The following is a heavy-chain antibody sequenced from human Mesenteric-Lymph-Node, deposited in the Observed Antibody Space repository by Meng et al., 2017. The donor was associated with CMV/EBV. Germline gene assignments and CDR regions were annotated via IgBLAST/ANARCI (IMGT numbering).Heavy chain of an antibody. CDR3: ARYKYSSSWYYFDY. D-gene: IGHD6-13*01. CDR2: INSGNGNT. Sequence: KASGYTFTSYTMHWVRQAPGQSLEWMGYINSGNGNTQYSQKFQDRVTITRDTSASTAYMELSSLRSEDTAVYYCARYKYSSSWYYFDYWGQGTLVTVSS. CDR1: GYTFTSYT. J-gene: IGHJ4*02. V-gene: IGHV1-3*01.